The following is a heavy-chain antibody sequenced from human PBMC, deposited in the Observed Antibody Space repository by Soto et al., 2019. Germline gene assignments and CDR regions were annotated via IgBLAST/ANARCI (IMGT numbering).Heavy chain of an antibody. Sequence: XGSLRLSCAAAGVTFSSYALSWVRQAPERGLEWVSAISDSGRGTYYADSVRGRFTISRDFSKNTVFLHMSSLRAEDTAIYYCAKTFPKSGSAPYDYTLDVWGQGTTVTVSS. CDR3: AKTFPKSGSAPYDYTLDV. CDR2: ISDSGRGT. D-gene: IGHD4-4*01. J-gene: IGHJ6*01. CDR1: GVTFSSYA. V-gene: IGHV3-23*01.